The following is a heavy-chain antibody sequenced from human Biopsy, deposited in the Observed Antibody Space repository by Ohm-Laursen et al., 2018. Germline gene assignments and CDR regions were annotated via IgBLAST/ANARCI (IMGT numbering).Heavy chain of an antibody. CDR1: GDSASSGSFY. CDR3: ARGMRSSGWPYFDS. J-gene: IGHJ4*02. Sequence: GTLSLTCTVSGDSASSGSFYWTWIRQPPGQGLEYIGYIYDRGSTASYNPSLENRVTMSVDMPKNQFSLKLSSVTAADTAIYYCARGMRSSGWPYFDSWGQGTLVTVSS. V-gene: IGHV4-61*01. D-gene: IGHD6-19*01. CDR2: IYDRGSTA.